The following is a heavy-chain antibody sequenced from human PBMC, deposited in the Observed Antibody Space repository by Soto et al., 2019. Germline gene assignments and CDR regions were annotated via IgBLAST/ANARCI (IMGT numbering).Heavy chain of an antibody. V-gene: IGHV4-30-2*01. CDR2: ISHSGST. J-gene: IGHJ4*02. CDR1: GGSTSSGGYS. Sequence: QLQLQESGSGLVKPSQTLSLTCAVSGGSTSSGGYSWSWLRQPPGKGLEWIGYISHSGSTYYNPSLKSRVTISVDTSKNQFSLRLSSVTAADTAVYYCARGGLLPVYWGQGTLVTVSS. D-gene: IGHD6-19*01. CDR3: ARGGLLPVY.